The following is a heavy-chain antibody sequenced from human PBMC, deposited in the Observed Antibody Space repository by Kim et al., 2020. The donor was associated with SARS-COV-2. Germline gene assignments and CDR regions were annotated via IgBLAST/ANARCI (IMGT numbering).Heavy chain of an antibody. V-gene: IGHV3-7*01. CDR2: IKQDGSEK. J-gene: IGHJ3*02. CDR3: ARDMSYFPGSDAFDI. CDR1: GFTFSSYW. Sequence: GGSLRLSCAASGFTFSSYWMSWVRQAPGKGLEWVANIKQDGSEKYYVDSVKGRFTISRDNAKNSLYLQMNSLRAEDTAVYYCARDMSYFPGSDAFDIWGQGTMVTVSS. D-gene: IGHD1-26*01.